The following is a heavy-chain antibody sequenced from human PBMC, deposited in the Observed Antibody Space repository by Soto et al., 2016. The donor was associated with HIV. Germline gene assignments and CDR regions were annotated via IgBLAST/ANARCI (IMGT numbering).Heavy chain of an antibody. Sequence: EVQLVESGGGVVRPGGSLRLSCAASGFTFDDYGMSWVRQAPGKGLEWVSGINWNGGSTGYVDSVKGRFTIFRDNAKNPLYLQMNSLRVEDTALYYCARDRGYYYGSGSSKAVYYYGMDVWGQGTDGHRLL. CDR2: INWNGGST. V-gene: IGHV3-20*04. CDR3: ARDRGYYYGSGSSKAVYYYGMDV. J-gene: IGHJ6*02. D-gene: IGHD3-10*01. CDR1: GFTFDDYG.